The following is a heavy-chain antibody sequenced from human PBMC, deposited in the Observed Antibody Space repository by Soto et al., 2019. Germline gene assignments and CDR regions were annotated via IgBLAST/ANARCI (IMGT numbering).Heavy chain of an antibody. J-gene: IGHJ4*02. V-gene: IGHV1-3*01. CDR2: INAGNGNT. CDR1: GYTFTSYA. CDR3: ARDLGGWPDY. D-gene: IGHD6-19*01. Sequence: QVQLVQSGSEVKKPGSSVKVSCKASGYTFTSYAIHWVRQAPGQRLEWMGWINAGNGNTKYSQKFQDRVTITRDTSASTAYMELSSLRSEDTAVYYCARDLGGWPDYWVQGTLVTVSS.